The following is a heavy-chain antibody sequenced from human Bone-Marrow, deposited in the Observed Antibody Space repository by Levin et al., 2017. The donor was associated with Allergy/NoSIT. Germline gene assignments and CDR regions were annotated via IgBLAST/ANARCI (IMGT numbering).Heavy chain of an antibody. CDR3: GRCYDGDSYYYDMDV. Sequence: TGESLKISCKASGGTFSTYAISWVRQAPGQGLEWMGGIIPIFGTTNYAQKFQGRVTITADTSTSTAYMELNSLISEDTAVYYCGRCYDGDSYYYDMDVWGQGTAVTVSS. J-gene: IGHJ6*02. D-gene: IGHD2-15*01. V-gene: IGHV1-69*06. CDR1: GGTFSTYA. CDR2: IIPIFGTT.